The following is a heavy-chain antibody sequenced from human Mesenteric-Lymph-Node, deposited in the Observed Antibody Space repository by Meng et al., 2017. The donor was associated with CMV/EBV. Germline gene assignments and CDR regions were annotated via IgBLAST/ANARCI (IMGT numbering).Heavy chain of an antibody. CDR3: ARSPFRTGLPSHFYHSSGYRNYFDY. J-gene: IGHJ4*02. CDR2: IDPNSGGT. D-gene: IGHD3-22*01. V-gene: IGHV1-2*02. Sequence: HWARQAPGQGLEWMGWIDPNSGGTNYAHKFQGRVTMTRDTSISTAFMEMSSVTSGGTAVFYCARSPFRTGLPSHFYHSSGYRNYFDYWGQGALVTVSS.